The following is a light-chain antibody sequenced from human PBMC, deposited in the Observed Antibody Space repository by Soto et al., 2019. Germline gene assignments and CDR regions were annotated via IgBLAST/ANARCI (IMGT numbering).Light chain of an antibody. V-gene: IGKV3-20*01. Sequence: EIVLTQSPGTLPLSPGDRVTLSCRASQSVSSNYLAWYQQKPGQAPRLLIYATSSRATGIPDRFSGSGSGTDFTLTLSRLEPEDFAMDYCQQYGDYNSPRYSVGQGTSLEI. CDR2: ATS. J-gene: IGKJ2*03. CDR1: QSVSSNY. CDR3: QQYGDYNSPRYS.